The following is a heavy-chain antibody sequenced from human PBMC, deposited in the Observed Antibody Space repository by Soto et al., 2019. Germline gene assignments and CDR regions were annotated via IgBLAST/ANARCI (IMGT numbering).Heavy chain of an antibody. V-gene: IGHV1-3*01. CDR2: INAGNGNT. CDR3: AKDYGDYQTHFDP. Sequence: ASVKVSCKASGYTFTSYAMHWVRQAPGQRLEWMGWINAGNGNTKYSQKFQGRVTITRDTSASTAYMELSSLRSEDTAVYLCAKDYGDYQTHFDPWGQGTLVTVSS. D-gene: IGHD4-17*01. J-gene: IGHJ5*02. CDR1: GYTFTSYA.